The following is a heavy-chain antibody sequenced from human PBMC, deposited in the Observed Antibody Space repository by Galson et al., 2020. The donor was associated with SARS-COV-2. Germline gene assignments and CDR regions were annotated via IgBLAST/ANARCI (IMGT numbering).Heavy chain of an antibody. J-gene: IGHJ5*02. CDR2: INYSRST. V-gene: IGHV4-39*01. CDR3: ARQRPNRITMIVVVISPGWFDP. CDR1: GGSISSSSYY. Sequence: SETLSLTCTVSGGSISSSSYYWGWNRQPPGEGLEWIGSINYSRSTYYNPSLKSRVTISVDTSKNQFSLKLSSVTAADTAVYYCARQRPNRITMIVVVISPGWFDPWGQGTLVTVSS. D-gene: IGHD3-22*01.